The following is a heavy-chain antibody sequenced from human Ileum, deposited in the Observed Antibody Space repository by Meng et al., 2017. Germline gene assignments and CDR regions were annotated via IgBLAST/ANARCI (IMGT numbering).Heavy chain of an antibody. CDR3: AREWSGSYRHFDY. D-gene: IGHD1-26*01. V-gene: IGHV4-4*02. CDR2: IHHSGST. Sequence: QVQLQDAGPGLLKPSGTLSLTRDVFCGSISTSDWGSWVRQPPGKGLEWIGEIHHSGSTNYNPSLKSRVTISVDKSKNQFSLKLNSVTAADTAVYYCAREWSGSYRHFDYWGQGTLVTVSS. CDR1: CGSISTSDW. J-gene: IGHJ4*02.